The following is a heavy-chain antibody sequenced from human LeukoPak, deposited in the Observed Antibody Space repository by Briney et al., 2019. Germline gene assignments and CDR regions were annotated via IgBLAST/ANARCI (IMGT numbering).Heavy chain of an antibody. D-gene: IGHD5-24*01. CDR2: ISSSGSTI. CDR3: AREEEMTTIAFDY. V-gene: IGHV3-48*03. Sequence: PGMSLRLSCAASGFTFSSYEMNWVRKAPGKGLEWVSYISSSGSTIYYADSVKGRFTISRDNPKNSLYLQMNSLRAEDTAVYYCAREEEMTTIAFDYWGQGTLVTVSS. CDR1: GFTFSSYE. J-gene: IGHJ4*02.